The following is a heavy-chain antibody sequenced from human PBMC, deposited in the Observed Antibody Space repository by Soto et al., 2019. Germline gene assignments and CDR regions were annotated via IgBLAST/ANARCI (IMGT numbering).Heavy chain of an antibody. V-gene: IGHV3-23*01. CDR2: ISGSGGST. Sequence: EVQLLESGGGLVQPGGSLRLSCAASGFTFSSYAMSWVRQAPGKGLEWVSAISGSGGSTYYADSVKGRFTISRDNSKNTLYLQMNSPRAEDTAVYYCAKHPRGYGSGGSCSLFDYWGQGTLVTVSS. D-gene: IGHD2-15*01. J-gene: IGHJ4*02. CDR3: AKHPRGYGSGGSCSLFDY. CDR1: GFTFSSYA.